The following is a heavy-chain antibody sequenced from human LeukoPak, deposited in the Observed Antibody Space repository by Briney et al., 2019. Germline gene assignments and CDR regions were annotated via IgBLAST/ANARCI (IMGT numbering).Heavy chain of an antibody. CDR3: AREGLNMVRGVIPKEAWGWFDP. V-gene: IGHV4-59*12. Sequence: SETLSLTCTVSGGSISSYYWSWIRQPPGKGLEWIGYIYDSGSTNYNPSLKTGVTISVETSKNQFSLKLSSVTAADTAVYYCAREGLNMVRGVIPKEAWGWFDPWGQGTLVTVSS. J-gene: IGHJ5*02. CDR2: IYDSGST. D-gene: IGHD3-10*01. CDR1: GGSISSYY.